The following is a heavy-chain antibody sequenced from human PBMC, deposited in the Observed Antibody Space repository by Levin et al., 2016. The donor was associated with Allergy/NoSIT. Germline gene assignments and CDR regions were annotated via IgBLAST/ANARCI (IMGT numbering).Heavy chain of an antibody. D-gene: IGHD1-26*01. V-gene: IGHV1-46*01. J-gene: IGHJ6*02. CDR2: INPSGGST. Sequence: WVRQAPGQGLEWMGIINPSGGSTSYAQKFQGRVTMTRDTSTSTVYMELSSLRSEDTAVYYCARDRILPSGTREWEPLYYYYGMDVWGQGTTVTVSS. CDR3: ARDRILPSGTREWEPLYYYYGMDV.